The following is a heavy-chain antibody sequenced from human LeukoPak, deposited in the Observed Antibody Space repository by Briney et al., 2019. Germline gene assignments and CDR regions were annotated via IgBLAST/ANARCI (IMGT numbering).Heavy chain of an antibody. CDR3: AKTQRRTVTWWFDP. J-gene: IGHJ5*02. Sequence: SETLSLTCTVSGYSISSGYYWGWIRQPPGKGLEWIGSIYYSGSTYYNPSLKSRVTISVDTSKNQFSLKLSSVTAADTAVYYCAKTQRRTVTWWFDPWGQGTLVTVSS. CDR2: IYYSGST. V-gene: IGHV4-38-2*02. D-gene: IGHD4-11*01. CDR1: GYSISSGYY.